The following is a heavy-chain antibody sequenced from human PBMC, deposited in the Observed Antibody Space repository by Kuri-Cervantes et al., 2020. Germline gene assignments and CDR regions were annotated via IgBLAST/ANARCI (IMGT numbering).Heavy chain of an antibody. CDR1: GGSFSGYY. J-gene: IGHJ5*02. V-gene: IGHV4-34*01. D-gene: IGHD6-13*01. CDR3: ARVVVEQLLVSGWFDP. Sequence: SQTLSLTCAVYGGSFSGYYWSWIRQPPGKGLEWIGEINHSGSTNYNPSLKSRVTISVDTSKNQFSLELSSVTAADTAVYYCARVVVEQLLVSGWFDPWGQGTLVTVSS. CDR2: INHSGST.